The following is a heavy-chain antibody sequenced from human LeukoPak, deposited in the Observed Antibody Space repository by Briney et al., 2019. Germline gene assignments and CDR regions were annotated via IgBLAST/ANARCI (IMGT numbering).Heavy chain of an antibody. CDR3: ASNLVGASDYYFDY. Sequence: SETLSLTCAVYGGSFSGYYWSWIRQPPGKGLEWIGEINHSGSTNYNPSLKSRVTISVDTSKNQFSPKLSSVTAADTAVYYCASNLVGASDYYFDYWGQGTLVTVSS. D-gene: IGHD1-26*01. V-gene: IGHV4-34*01. CDR2: INHSGST. CDR1: GGSFSGYY. J-gene: IGHJ4*02.